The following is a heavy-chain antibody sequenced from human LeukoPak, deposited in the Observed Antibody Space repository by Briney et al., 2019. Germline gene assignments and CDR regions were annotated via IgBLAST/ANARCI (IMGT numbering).Heavy chain of an antibody. D-gene: IGHD1-26*01. J-gene: IGHJ4*02. CDR1: GGTFSSYA. CDR3: ARDKSGSYFWGDY. V-gene: IGHV1-69*13. CDR2: IIPIFGTA. Sequence: ASVKVSCKASGGTFSSYAISWVRQAPGQGLEWMGGIIPIFGTANYAQKFQGRVTITADESTNTAYMELSSLRSEDTAIYYCARDKSGSYFWGDYWGQGTLVIVSS.